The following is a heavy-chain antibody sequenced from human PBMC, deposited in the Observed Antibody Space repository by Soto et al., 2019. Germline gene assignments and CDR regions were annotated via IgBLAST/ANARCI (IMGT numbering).Heavy chain of an antibody. CDR2: INHSGST. Sequence: PSETLSLTCAVYGGSFSGYYWSWIRQPPGKGLEWIGEINHSGSTNYNPSLKSRVTISVDTSKNQFSLKLSSVTAADTAVYYCARGPRYYDILTGYYTSPYFDYWGQGTLVTVSS. V-gene: IGHV4-34*01. CDR1: GGSFSGYY. CDR3: ARGPRYYDILTGYYTSPYFDY. D-gene: IGHD3-9*01. J-gene: IGHJ4*02.